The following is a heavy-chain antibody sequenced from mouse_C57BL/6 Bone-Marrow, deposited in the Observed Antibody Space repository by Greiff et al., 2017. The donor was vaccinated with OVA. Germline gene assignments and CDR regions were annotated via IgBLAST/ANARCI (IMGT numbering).Heavy chain of an antibody. J-gene: IGHJ4*01. CDR2: IDPSDSYT. CDR1: GYTFTSYW. Sequence: QVQLQQPGAELVMPGASVKLSCKASGYTFTSYWMHWVKQRPGQGLEWIGEIDPSDSYTNYNQKFKGKSTLTVDKSSSTAYMQLSSLTSEDSAVYYCARYYYGSSYGGDYWGQGTSVTVSS. D-gene: IGHD1-1*01. CDR3: ARYYYGSSYGGDY. V-gene: IGHV1-69*01.